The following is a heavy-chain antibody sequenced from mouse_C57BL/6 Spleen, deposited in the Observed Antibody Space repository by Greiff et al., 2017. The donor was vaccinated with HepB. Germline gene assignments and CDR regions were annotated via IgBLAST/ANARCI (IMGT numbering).Heavy chain of an antibody. Sequence: QVQLQQPGAELVRPGTSVKLSCKASGYTFTSYWMHWVKQRPGQGLEWIGVIDPSDSYTNYNQKFKGKATLTVDTSSSTAYMQLSSLTSEDSAVYYCAREGLGWEGYFDYWGQGTTLTVSS. CDR2: IDPSDSYT. D-gene: IGHD3-1*01. CDR1: GYTFTSYW. CDR3: AREGLGWEGYFDY. J-gene: IGHJ2*01. V-gene: IGHV1-59*01.